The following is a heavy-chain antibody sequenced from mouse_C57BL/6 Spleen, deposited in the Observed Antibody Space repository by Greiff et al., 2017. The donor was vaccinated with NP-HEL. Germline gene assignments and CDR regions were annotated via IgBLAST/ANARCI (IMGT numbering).Heavy chain of an antibody. V-gene: IGHV1-80*01. CDR3: ARRAGEGTMDY. CDR2: IYPGDGDT. D-gene: IGHD3-1*01. CDR1: GYAFSSYW. J-gene: IGHJ4*01. Sequence: VKLMESGAELVKPGASVKISCKASGYAFSSYWMNWVQQRPGKGLEWIGQIYPGDGDTNYNGKFKGKATLTADKSSSTAYMQLSSLTSEDSAVYFCARRAGEGTMDYWGQGTSVTVSS.